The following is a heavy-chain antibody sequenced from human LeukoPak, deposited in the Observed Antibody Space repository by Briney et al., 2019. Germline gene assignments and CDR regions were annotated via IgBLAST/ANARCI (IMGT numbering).Heavy chain of an antibody. D-gene: IGHD1-14*01. CDR1: GFTFSSYT. CDR2: IGTSSTTI. V-gene: IGHV3-48*01. J-gene: IGHJ6*03. Sequence: GSLRLSCAASGFTFSSYTMNWVRQPPGQALEGGSNIGTSSTTIYSANSATCRFTTSRDNAKHSPNLQINSPRSDETAVYYSASFPGVVSSDLFMDVWGKATTVTV. CDR3: ASFPGVVSSDLFMDV.